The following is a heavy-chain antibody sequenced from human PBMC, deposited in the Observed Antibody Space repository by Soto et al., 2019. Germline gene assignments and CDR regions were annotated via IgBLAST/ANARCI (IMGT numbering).Heavy chain of an antibody. CDR1: GYSFTSYW. Sequence: GESLKISCKGSGYSFTSYWIGWVRQMPGKGLEWMGIIYPGDSDTRYSPSFQGQVTISADKSISTAYLQWSSLKASDTAMYYCARQRYSSSWYLFWFDPWGQGTLVTVSS. J-gene: IGHJ5*02. CDR3: ARQRYSSSWYLFWFDP. V-gene: IGHV5-51*01. CDR2: IYPGDSDT. D-gene: IGHD6-13*01.